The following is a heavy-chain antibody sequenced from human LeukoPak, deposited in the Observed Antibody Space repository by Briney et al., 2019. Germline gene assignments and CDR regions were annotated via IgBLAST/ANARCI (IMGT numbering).Heavy chain of an antibody. CDR2: ISYSGST. J-gene: IGHJ3*02. CDR3: AKQGYDILTGYIDAFDI. CDR1: GVSISSYY. V-gene: IGHV4-59*08. D-gene: IGHD3-9*01. Sequence: SETLSLPCTVSGVSISSYYWSWIRQPPGKGLEWIGYISYSGSTIYNPSLKRRVTISIDTSEKQFSQKLLSVTAADTAIYYCAKQGYDILTGYIDAFDIWGQGTMVTVSS.